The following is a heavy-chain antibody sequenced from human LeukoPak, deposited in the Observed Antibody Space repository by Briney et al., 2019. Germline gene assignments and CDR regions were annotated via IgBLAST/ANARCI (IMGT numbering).Heavy chain of an antibody. CDR1: GYTFTGYY. V-gene: IGHV1-2*02. CDR2: INPNSGGT. D-gene: IGHD6-13*01. J-gene: IGHJ6*03. Sequence: ASVKVSCKASGYTFTGYYMHWVRQAPGQGLEWMGWINPNSGGTNYAQKFQGRVTMTRDMSTSTVYMELSSLRSEDTAVYYCARMAAAGPNYYYYYMDVWGKGTTVTVSS. CDR3: ARMAAAGPNYYYYYMDV.